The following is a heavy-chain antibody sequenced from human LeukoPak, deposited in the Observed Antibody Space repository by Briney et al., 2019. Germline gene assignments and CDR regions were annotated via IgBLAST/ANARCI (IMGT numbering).Heavy chain of an antibody. CDR1: GFTVSSNY. CDR3: AKDRRKLGTFEY. Sequence: GGSLRLSCAASGFTVSSNYMSWVRQAPGKGLEWVATLSGSGGDTYYADSVKGRFTVSRDNAHNSLHLQMDSLRAEDTAVYFCAKDRRKLGTFEYWGQGTLVTVSS. V-gene: IGHV3-23*01. D-gene: IGHD7-27*01. J-gene: IGHJ4*02. CDR2: LSGSGGDT.